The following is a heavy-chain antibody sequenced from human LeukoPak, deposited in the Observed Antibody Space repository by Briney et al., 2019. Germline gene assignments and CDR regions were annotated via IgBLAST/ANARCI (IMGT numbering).Heavy chain of an antibody. CDR2: IYYSGST. CDR3: ARGRGSNYDYVWGSPYYFDY. Sequence: PSETLSLTCTVSGGSISSYYWSWIRQPPGKGLEWIGYIYYSGSTNYNPSLKSRVTISVDTSKNQFSLKLSSVTAADTAVYYCARGRGSNYDYVWGSPYYFDYWGQGTLVTVSS. V-gene: IGHV4-59*01. CDR1: GGSISSYY. D-gene: IGHD3-16*01. J-gene: IGHJ4*02.